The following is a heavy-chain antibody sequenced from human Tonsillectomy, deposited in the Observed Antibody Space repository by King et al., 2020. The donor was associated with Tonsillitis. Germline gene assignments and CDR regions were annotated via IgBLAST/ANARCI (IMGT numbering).Heavy chain of an antibody. CDR3: ARDRKWELQEIDY. Sequence: VQLVESGGGVVQPGRSLRLSCAASGFTFSSYGMHWVRQAPGKGLEWVAVIWYDGSNKYYADSVKGRFTISRDNSKNTLYLQMNSLRAEDTAVYYCARDRKWELQEIDYWGQGTLVTVSS. D-gene: IGHD1-26*01. J-gene: IGHJ4*02. CDR1: GFTFSSYG. CDR2: IWYDGSNK. V-gene: IGHV3-33*08.